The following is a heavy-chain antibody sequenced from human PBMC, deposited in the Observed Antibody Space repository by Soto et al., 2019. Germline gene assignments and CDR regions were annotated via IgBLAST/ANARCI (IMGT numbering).Heavy chain of an antibody. Sequence: ESGGGLVKPGGSLRLSCAASGFTFSTYSMNWVRQVPGKGLEWVSCISSSSNYIYYADSVKGRFTVSRDNAKNSLYLQMNSLRAEDTAIYYCAKDYSKGSPVTTEADYWGQGTLVTVSS. CDR1: GFTFSTYS. V-gene: IGHV3-21*01. CDR2: ISSSSNYI. CDR3: AKDYSKGSPVTTEADY. D-gene: IGHD4-17*01. J-gene: IGHJ4*02.